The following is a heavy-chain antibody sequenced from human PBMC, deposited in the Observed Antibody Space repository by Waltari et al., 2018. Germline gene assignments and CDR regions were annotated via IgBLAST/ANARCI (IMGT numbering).Heavy chain of an antibody. V-gene: IGHV4-4*07. CDR1: GGSISSYY. CDR2: IYITGST. D-gene: IGHD6-19*01. CDR3: ARDRIVAGTAWFDP. J-gene: IGHJ5*02. Sequence: QVQLQESGPGLVKPSETLSLTCTVSGGSISSYYWNWIRQPAGKGLEWIGRIYITGSTHYNSSLKSRVTMSIDTSKNQISLRLSSVTAADTAVYYCARDRIVAGTAWFDPWGQGTLVTVSS.